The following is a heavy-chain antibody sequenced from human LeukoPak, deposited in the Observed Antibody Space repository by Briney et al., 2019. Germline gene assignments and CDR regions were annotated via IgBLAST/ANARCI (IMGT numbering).Heavy chain of an antibody. CDR1: GYTFTRYY. Sequence: ASVTVSCTASGYTFTRYYLHWVRQAPGRGLEWMGIINPSGGSTRYAQKFQGRVTMTRDTSTSTVYMELRSLRSEDTAIYYCARDGTPEYDHIWGRPQLYWGQGTLVIVSS. CDR3: ARDGTPEYDHIWGRPQLY. D-gene: IGHD3-16*01. J-gene: IGHJ4*02. CDR2: INPSGGST. V-gene: IGHV1-46*01.